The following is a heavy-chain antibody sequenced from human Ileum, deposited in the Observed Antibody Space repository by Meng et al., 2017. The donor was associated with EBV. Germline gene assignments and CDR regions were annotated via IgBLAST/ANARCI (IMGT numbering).Heavy chain of an antibody. J-gene: IGHJ5*02. CDR2: LYYSGST. D-gene: IGHD1-1*01. CDR3: ARTTTHNCFDP. CDR1: GDPISSSSYY. V-gene: IGHV4-39*01. Sequence: QLQLQESRPGLVKPSETLPLTCSVSGDPISSSSYYWGWIRQPPGKGLEWIGSLYYSGSTDYSPSLKSRVTISVDTSKNQFSLKLNSVTAADTAVYYCARTTTHNCFDPWGQGTMVTVAS.